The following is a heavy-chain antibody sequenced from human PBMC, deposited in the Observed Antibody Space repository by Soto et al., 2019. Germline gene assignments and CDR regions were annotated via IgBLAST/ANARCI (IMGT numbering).Heavy chain of an antibody. CDR2: IIPIIGTR. CDR1: GGTFSIYA. V-gene: IGHV1-69*12. Sequence: QVQLVQSGAEVKKPGSSVKVSCKASGGTFSIYAVSWVRQAPGQGLEWMGGIIPIIGTRNYAQRFQGRITITGDESTSTAYMELSSLKSEDTAVYYCARDLGSGHDPGDYWGQGTLVTVSS. D-gene: IGHD5-12*01. CDR3: ARDLGSGHDPGDY. J-gene: IGHJ4*02.